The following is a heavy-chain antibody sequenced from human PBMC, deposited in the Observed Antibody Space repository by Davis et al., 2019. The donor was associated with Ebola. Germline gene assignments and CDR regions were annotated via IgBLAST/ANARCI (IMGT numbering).Heavy chain of an antibody. J-gene: IGHJ6*02. V-gene: IGHV1-46*01. D-gene: IGHD6-6*01. CDR3: ARDREAARRKEPKPRYYYYGMDV. CDR2: INPSGGST. Sequence: ASVQVSCKASGYTFTSYGISWVRQAPGQGLEWMGIINPSGGSTSYAQKFQGRVTMTRDTSTSTVYMELSSLRSEDTAVYYCARDREAARRKEPKPRYYYYGMDVWGQGTTVTVSS. CDR1: GYTFTSYG.